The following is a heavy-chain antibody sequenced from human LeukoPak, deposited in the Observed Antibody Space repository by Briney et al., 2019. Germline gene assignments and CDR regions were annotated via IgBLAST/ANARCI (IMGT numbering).Heavy chain of an antibody. J-gene: IGHJ4*02. D-gene: IGHD2-21*02. V-gene: IGHV4-30-4*01. CDR1: GGSISSGDYY. CDR3: ARGQTSVVTAIPYYFDY. CDR2: INHSGST. Sequence: PSQTLSLTCTVSGGSISSGDYYWSWIRQSPGKGLEWIAEINHSGSTYYNPSLKSRVTISVDTSKNQFSLKLNSVTAADTAVYYCARGQTSVVTAIPYYFDYWGRGTLVTVSS.